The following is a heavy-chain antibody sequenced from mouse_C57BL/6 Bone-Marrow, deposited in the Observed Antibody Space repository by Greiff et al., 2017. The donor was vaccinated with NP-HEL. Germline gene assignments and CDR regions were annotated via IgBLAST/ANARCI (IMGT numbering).Heavy chain of an antibody. CDR2: IDPSDSYT. CDR3: ARSLSA. V-gene: IGHV1-50*01. Sequence: QVQLQQPGAELVKPGASVKLSCKASGYTFTSYWMQWVKQRPGQGLEWIGEIDPSDSYTNYNQKFKGKATFTVDTSSSTAYRQLSSLTSEDSAVYYCARSLSAWGQGTLVTVSA. J-gene: IGHJ3*01. CDR1: GYTFTSYW. D-gene: IGHD1-1*01.